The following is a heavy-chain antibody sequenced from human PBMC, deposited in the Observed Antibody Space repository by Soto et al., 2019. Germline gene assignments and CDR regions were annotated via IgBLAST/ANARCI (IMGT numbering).Heavy chain of an antibody. V-gene: IGHV3-74*01. Sequence: EVQLVWCGGGLVQPGGSLRLSCVASGITSSSSWMHWVRQGPGEVRVWVPSTNSDGSRQNYALPVKGRFAGSRDNAKNRLYLEMNSLRAEDAAVYYCGREERDDGAAFHIWGRETSVTISS. CDR1: GITSSSSW. J-gene: IGHJ3*02. CDR3: GREERDDGAAFHI. CDR2: TNSDGSRQ. D-gene: IGHD1-1*01.